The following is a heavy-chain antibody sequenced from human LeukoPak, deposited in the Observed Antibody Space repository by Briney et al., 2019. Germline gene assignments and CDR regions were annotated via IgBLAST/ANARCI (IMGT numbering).Heavy chain of an antibody. CDR1: GFTFSKCG. Sequence: GASLRLSCAASGFTFSKCGMSWVRQAPGKGLEWVSTVNENGRNTHYAGSVKGRFTISRDNSKNTLLLQMKSLRADDTALYYCTKGDGGSYPIDYWGQGTLVIVSS. D-gene: IGHD6-19*01. CDR3: TKGDGGSYPIDY. CDR2: VNENGRNT. V-gene: IGHV3-23*01. J-gene: IGHJ4*02.